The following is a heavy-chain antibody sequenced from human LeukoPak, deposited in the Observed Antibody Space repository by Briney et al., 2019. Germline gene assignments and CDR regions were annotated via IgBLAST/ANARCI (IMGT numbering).Heavy chain of an antibody. Sequence: ASVKVSGKASGDTFINDYIHWVRQAPGQGLEWMGWINPNSGGTNYAQKFQGRVTMTRDTSISTAYMELSRLRSDDTAVYYCARDLGWSTVTNFDYWGQGTLVTVSS. CDR2: INPNSGGT. CDR1: GDTFINDY. D-gene: IGHD4-17*01. CDR3: ARDLGWSTVTNFDY. J-gene: IGHJ4*02. V-gene: IGHV1-2*02.